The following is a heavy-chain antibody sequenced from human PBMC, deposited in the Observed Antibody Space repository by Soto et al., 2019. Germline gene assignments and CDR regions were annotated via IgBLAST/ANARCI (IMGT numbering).Heavy chain of an antibody. V-gene: IGHV1-69*12. J-gene: IGHJ5*02. D-gene: IGHD6-6*01. CDR3: ARDVIFSSSARVGWFGP. CDR2: IIPIFGTA. CDR1: GGTFSSYA. Sequence: QVQLVQSGAEVKKPGSSVKVSCKASGGTFSSYAISWVRQAPGQGLEWMGGIIPIFGTANYAQKFQGRVTITADEATGTAYMELSSLGSEDTVGYYCARDVIFSSSARVGWFGPWGQGTLLTLSS.